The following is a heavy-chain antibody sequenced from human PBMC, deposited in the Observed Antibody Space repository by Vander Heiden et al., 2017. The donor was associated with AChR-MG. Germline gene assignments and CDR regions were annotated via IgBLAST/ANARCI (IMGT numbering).Heavy chain of an antibody. CDR2: IKQDGSEK. J-gene: IGHJ4*02. V-gene: IGHV3-7*01. CDR3: AKGSGHTIDY. CDR1: GFPFSNYW. D-gene: IGHD2-15*01. Sequence: EVQLVESGGGLVQPGGSLSPSCPGSGFPFSNYWMSWVRQAPGKGLEWVANIKQDGSEKNYVESVKGRFTISRDNAKNSLYLQMNSLRVEDTAVFYCAKGSGHTIDYWGQGTLVTVSS.